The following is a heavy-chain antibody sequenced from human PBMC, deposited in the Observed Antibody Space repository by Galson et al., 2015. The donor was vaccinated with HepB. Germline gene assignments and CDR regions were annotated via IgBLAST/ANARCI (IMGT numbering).Heavy chain of an antibody. CDR1: GFSFSDYW. D-gene: IGHD3-10*01. CDR2: IKFDGSHK. V-gene: IGHV3-7*01. J-gene: IGHJ3*02. Sequence: SLRLSCAASGFSFSDYWMTWVRQAPGKGLEWVANIKFDGSHKNYVDSVKGRFTVSRDNAKSSLYLQLNSLRVEDTAVYYCAAGDAFDIWGHGTMVTVSS. CDR3: AAGDAFDI.